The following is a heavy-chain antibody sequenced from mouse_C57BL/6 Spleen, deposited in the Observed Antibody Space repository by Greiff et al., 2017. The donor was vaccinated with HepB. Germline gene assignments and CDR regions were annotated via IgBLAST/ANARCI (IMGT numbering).Heavy chain of an antibody. CDR3: ARRGNYYGSAYAMDY. V-gene: IGHV1-81*01. CDR2: IYPRSGNT. Sequence: VQLQQSGAELARPGASVKLSCKASGYTFTSYGISWVKQRTGQGLEWIGEIYPRSGNTYYNEKFKGKATLTADKSSSTAYMELRSLTSEDSAVYFCARRGNYYGSAYAMDYWGQGTSVIVSS. J-gene: IGHJ4*01. D-gene: IGHD1-1*01. CDR1: GYTFTSYG.